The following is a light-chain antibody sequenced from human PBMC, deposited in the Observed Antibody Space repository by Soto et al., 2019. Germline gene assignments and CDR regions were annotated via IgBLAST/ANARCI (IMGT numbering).Light chain of an antibody. CDR3: SSYTSSSTGV. V-gene: IGLV2-14*01. J-gene: IGLJ3*02. CDR2: EVS. CDR1: SSDVGGYSY. Sequence: PLTHPSSLSGCPGQTITISCTGTSSDVGGYSYVSWYQPHAGKAPNIIIYEVSNRPSGVSNGFSASKSGNTASMTISGLQAEGEADYYCSSYTSSSTGVFGGGTQLTVL.